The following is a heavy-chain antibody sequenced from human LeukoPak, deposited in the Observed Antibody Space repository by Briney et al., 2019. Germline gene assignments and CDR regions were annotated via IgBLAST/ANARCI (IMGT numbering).Heavy chain of an antibody. D-gene: IGHD6-6*01. CDR2: IYYSGST. CDR1: GGSISSYY. Sequence: SETLSLTCTVSGGSISSYYWSWIRQPPGKGLEWIGYIYYSGSTNYNPSLKSRVTISVDTSKNQFSLKLGSVTAADTAVYYCARLIAARLIWGQGTLVTVSS. V-gene: IGHV4-59*08. CDR3: ARLIAARLI. J-gene: IGHJ4*02.